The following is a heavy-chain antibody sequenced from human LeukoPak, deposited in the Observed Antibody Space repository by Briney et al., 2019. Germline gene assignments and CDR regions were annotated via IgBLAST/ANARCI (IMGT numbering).Heavy chain of an antibody. CDR2: IYYSGNT. Sequence: SETLSLTCTVSGGSISSYYWSWIRQPPGRGLEWIGNIYYSGNTNYNPSLKSRVTISVDTSKNQFSLKLNSVTTADTAVYYCARGYTSSSGRPDYWGQGTLVTVSS. CDR3: ARGYTSSSGRPDY. D-gene: IGHD6-6*01. V-gene: IGHV4-59*01. CDR1: GGSISSYY. J-gene: IGHJ4*02.